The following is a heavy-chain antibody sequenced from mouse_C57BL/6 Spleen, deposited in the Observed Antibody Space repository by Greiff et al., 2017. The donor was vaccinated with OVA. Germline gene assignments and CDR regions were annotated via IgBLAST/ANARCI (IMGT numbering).Heavy chain of an antibody. CDR1: GYTFTSYW. CDR2: IDPSDSET. Sequence: QVQLQQSGAELVRPGSSVKLSCKASGYTFTSYWMHWVKQRPIQGLEWIGNIDPSDSETHYNQKFKDKATLTVDKSSSTAYMQLSSLTSEDSAVYYCARRSNYAYWYFDVWGTGTTVTVSS. D-gene: IGHD2-5*01. J-gene: IGHJ1*03. CDR3: ARRSNYAYWYFDV. V-gene: IGHV1-52*01.